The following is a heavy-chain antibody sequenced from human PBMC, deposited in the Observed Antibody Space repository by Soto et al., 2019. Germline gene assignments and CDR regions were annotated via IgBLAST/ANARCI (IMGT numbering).Heavy chain of an antibody. CDR2: IYYSGST. V-gene: IGHV4-31*03. CDR3: ARVRTVTTYWFDP. J-gene: IGHJ5*02. Sequence: QVQLQESGPGLVKPSQTLSLTCTVSGGSISSGGYYWSWIRQHPGKGLGWIGYIYYSGSTYYNPSLKRRVTISVDTSKNQFSLKLSSVTAADTAVYYCARVRTVTTYWFDPWGQGTLVTVSS. D-gene: IGHD4-17*01. CDR1: GGSISSGGYY.